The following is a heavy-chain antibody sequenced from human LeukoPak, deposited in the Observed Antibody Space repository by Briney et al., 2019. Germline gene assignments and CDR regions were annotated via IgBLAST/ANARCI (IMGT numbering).Heavy chain of an antibody. Sequence: SETLSLTCTVSGGSTSSDHWNWIRQPPGKGLEWIGCIYYSGRTYYNPSLKSRVSISVDMSKSQFSLRLTSVTAADTAVYYCARKNDFDIWGQGTLVTVSS. V-gene: IGHV4-59*01. CDR3: ARKNDFDI. CDR2: IYYSGRT. CDR1: GGSTSSDH. D-gene: IGHD2/OR15-2a*01. J-gene: IGHJ3*02.